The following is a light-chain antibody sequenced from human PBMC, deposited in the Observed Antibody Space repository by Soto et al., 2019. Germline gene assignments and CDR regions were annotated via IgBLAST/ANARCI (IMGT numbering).Light chain of an antibody. Sequence: QSALTQPPSASGSHGQSVTISCTGTSSDVGGYNYVSWYQQHPGKAPQLIIYEVSKRPSGVPDRFSGSKSGNTASLTVSGLQAEDEADYYCSSYAATNNYVFGSGTNFTVL. CDR1: SSDVGGYNY. CDR3: SSYAATNNYV. CDR2: EVS. V-gene: IGLV2-8*01. J-gene: IGLJ1*01.